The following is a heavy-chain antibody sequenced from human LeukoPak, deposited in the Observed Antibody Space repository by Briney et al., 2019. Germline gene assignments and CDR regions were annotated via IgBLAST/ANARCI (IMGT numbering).Heavy chain of an antibody. CDR3: ARRGSLFYFDF. J-gene: IGHJ4*02. CDR2: IYYSGST. V-gene: IGHV4-59*08. D-gene: IGHD2-15*01. CDR1: XY. Sequence: XYWSWTRQPPGKGLEWIGYIYYSGSTNYNPSLKSRVTLSVDTSKNQFSLKLSSVTAADTALYYCARRGSLFYFDFWGQGTLVTVSS.